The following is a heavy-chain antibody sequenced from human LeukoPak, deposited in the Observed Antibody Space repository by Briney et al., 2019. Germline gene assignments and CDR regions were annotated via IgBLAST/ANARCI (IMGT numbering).Heavy chain of an antibody. Sequence: GGSLRLSCAASGFTFSSYSMNWVRQAPGKGLEWVSSISSSSSYIYYADSVKGRFTISRDNAKNSLYLQMNSLRAEDTAVYYCARVGWGHDAFDIWGQGTMVTVSS. CDR1: GFTFSSYS. D-gene: IGHD3-16*01. CDR2: ISSSSSYI. CDR3: ARVGWGHDAFDI. V-gene: IGHV3-21*01. J-gene: IGHJ3*02.